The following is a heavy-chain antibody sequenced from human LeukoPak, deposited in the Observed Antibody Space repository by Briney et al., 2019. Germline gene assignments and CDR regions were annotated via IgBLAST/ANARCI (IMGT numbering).Heavy chain of an antibody. Sequence: GGSLRLSCAASGFAFSSYAMSWVRQAPGKAPEWVSGISGSGGSTYSADSVKGRFITSRDNSKNTLYVQMNTLRAEDTAVYYCARSIYASGSSYTFDIWGQGTMVTVSS. CDR1: GFAFSSYA. J-gene: IGHJ3*02. CDR3: ARSIYASGSSYTFDI. CDR2: ISGSGGST. D-gene: IGHD3-10*01. V-gene: IGHV3-23*01.